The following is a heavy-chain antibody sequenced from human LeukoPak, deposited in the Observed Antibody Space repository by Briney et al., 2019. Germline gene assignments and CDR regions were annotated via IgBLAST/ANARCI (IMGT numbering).Heavy chain of an antibody. V-gene: IGHV4-34*01. CDR3: ARWGSIAAARFDY. CDR1: GGSFSGYY. D-gene: IGHD6-13*01. J-gene: IGHJ4*02. Sequence: SETLSLTCAVYGGSFSGYYWSWIRQPPGKGLEWIGEINHSGSTNYNPSLKSRVTISVDTSKNQFSLNLSSVTAADTAVYYCARWGSIAAARFDYWGQGTLVTVSS. CDR2: INHSGST.